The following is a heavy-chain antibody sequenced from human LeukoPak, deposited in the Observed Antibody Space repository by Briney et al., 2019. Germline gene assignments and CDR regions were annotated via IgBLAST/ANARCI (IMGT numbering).Heavy chain of an antibody. J-gene: IGHJ4*02. V-gene: IGHV3-48*01. CDR3: AKSSGSYYFDY. CDR2: ISSSSSTI. Sequence: PGGSLGLSCAASGFTFSSYSMNWVRQAPGKGLEWVSYISSSSSTIYYADSVKGRFTISRDNAKNSLYLQMNSLRAEDTAVYYCAKSSGSYYFDYWGQGTLVTVSS. CDR1: GFTFSSYS. D-gene: IGHD1-26*01.